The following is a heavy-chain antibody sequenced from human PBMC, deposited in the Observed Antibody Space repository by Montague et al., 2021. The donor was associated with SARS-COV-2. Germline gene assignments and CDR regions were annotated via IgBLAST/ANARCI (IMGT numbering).Heavy chain of an antibody. D-gene: IGHD2-21*02. J-gene: IGHJ4*02. CDR2: ISSSSSYI. CDR3: ATPRVVTTWGGVFDY. Sequence: SLRLSCAASGFTFSSYSMNWVRQAPGKRLEWVSSISSSSSYIYYADSVKGRFTISRDNAKNSLYLQMNSLRAEDTAVYYCATPRVVTTWGGVFDYWGQGTLVTVTS. CDR1: GFTFSSYS. V-gene: IGHV3-21*01.